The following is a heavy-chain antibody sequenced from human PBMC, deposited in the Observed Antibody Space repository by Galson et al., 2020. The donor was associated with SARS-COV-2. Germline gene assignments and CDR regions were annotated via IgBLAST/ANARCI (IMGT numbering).Heavy chain of an antibody. CDR3: AGVFWGNMVVVLPTNFDI. CDR1: GGSISSYY. J-gene: IGHJ3*02. D-gene: IGHD3-16*01. CDR2: IYYSWST. Sequence: SETLSLTCTVSGGSISSYYWSWIRQPPGKGLEWIGYIYYSWSTNYNPSLKSRVTISVDTSKNQFSLKMSSVTAADTAVYYCAGVFWGNMVVVLPTNFDIWGQGTTVSVSS. V-gene: IGHV4-59*01.